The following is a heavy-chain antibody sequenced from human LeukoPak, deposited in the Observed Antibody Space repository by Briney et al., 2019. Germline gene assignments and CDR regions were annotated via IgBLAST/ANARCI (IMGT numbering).Heavy chain of an antibody. J-gene: IGHJ4*02. Sequence: SETLSLTCALSGGSISSGGYSWSWIRQPPGKGLEWIGYIYYSGSTNYNPSLKSRVTISVDTSKNQFSLKLSPVTAADTAVYYCASGGYYDFWSGYPYFDYWGQGTLVTVSS. CDR1: GGSISSGGYS. V-gene: IGHV4-61*08. CDR2: IYYSGST. D-gene: IGHD3-3*01. CDR3: ASGGYYDFWSGYPYFDY.